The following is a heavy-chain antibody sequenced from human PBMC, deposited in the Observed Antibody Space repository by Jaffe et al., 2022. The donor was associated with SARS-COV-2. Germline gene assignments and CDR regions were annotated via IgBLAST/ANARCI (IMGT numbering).Heavy chain of an antibody. CDR2: IKTKLDGETI. CDR3: ATGTIFGVVGTDFDAFDI. CDR1: GFSFSDAW. J-gene: IGHJ3*02. D-gene: IGHD3-3*01. V-gene: IGHV3-15*01. Sequence: EVQLVESGGGLVKPGGSLRLSCAASGFSFSDAWMNWVRQAPGKGLEWVGRIKTKLDGETIDYAAPVKGRFIISRDDSESTLSLQMSSLKTEDTAVYYCATGTIFGVVGTDFDAFDIWGQGTLVTVSS.